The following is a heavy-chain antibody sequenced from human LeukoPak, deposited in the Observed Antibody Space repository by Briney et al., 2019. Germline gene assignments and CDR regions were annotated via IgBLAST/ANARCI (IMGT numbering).Heavy chain of an antibody. Sequence: SETLSLTCTISGGSISSDYWGWIRQPPGKGLEWIGNIYFGGSTYYNPSLKSRVTISVDTSKNQFSLKLSSVTAADTAVYYCARTINYDFWSGFSGLDAFDIWGQGTMVTVSS. D-gene: IGHD3-3*01. CDR2: IYFGGST. CDR3: ARTINYDFWSGFSGLDAFDI. J-gene: IGHJ3*02. CDR1: GGSISSDY. V-gene: IGHV4-59*01.